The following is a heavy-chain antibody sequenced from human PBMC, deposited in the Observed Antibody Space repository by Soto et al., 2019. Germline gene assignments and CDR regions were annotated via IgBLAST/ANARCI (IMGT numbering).Heavy chain of an antibody. CDR1: GFTFSSYA. V-gene: IGHV3-23*01. D-gene: IGHD3-22*01. Sequence: GGSLRLSCVASGFTFSSYALNWVRQSPGRGLEWVSAISGSGGTTYYADSVKGRFTISRDNSKNTLFLQMDSLRAEDAAIYYCAESPEVISTSFDYWGQGSLVTVSS. J-gene: IGHJ4*02. CDR3: AESPEVISTSFDY. CDR2: ISGSGGTT.